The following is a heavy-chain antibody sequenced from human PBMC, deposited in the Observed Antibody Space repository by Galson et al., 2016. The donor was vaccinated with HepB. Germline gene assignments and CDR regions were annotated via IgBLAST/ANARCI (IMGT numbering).Heavy chain of an antibody. CDR1: GITVFGNY. V-gene: IGHV3-53*01. CDR2: IYSGGRT. J-gene: IGHJ3*02. Sequence: SLRLSCAASGITVFGNYMSWVRQAPGKGLEWVSVIYSGGRTYYADSVKGRFTISRDNSKNTLYLQMNSLRAEDTAVYYCARPLYCSGGTCYSGAFDIWGQGTMVTVSS. CDR3: ARPLYCSGGTCYSGAFDI. D-gene: IGHD2-15*01.